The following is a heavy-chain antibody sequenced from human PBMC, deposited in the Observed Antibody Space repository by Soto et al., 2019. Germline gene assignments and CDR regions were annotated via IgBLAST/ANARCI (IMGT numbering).Heavy chain of an antibody. V-gene: IGHV3-21*01. CDR2: ISSSSSYI. Sequence: EVQLVESGGGLVKPGGSLRLSCAASGFTFSSYSMNWVRQAPGKGLEWVSSISSSSSYIYYADSVKGRFTISRDNAKNSLYLQMNSLRAEDTAVSYCARDLRAAGTAADYWGQGTLVTVSS. J-gene: IGHJ4*02. CDR3: ARDLRAAGTAADY. CDR1: GFTFSSYS. D-gene: IGHD6-13*01.